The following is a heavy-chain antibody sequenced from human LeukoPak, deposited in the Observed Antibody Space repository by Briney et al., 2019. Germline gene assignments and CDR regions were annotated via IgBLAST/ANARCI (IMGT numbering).Heavy chain of an antibody. D-gene: IGHD6-13*01. J-gene: IGHJ4*02. CDR2: FDPEDGET. Sequence: ASVKVSCKVSGYTLTELSMHWVRQAPGKGLVWMGGFDPEDGETIYAQKFQGRVTMTEDTSTDTAYMELSSLRSEDTAVYYCAARSIAAAGYDYRGQGTLVTVSS. V-gene: IGHV1-24*01. CDR3: AARSIAAAGYDY. CDR1: GYTLTELS.